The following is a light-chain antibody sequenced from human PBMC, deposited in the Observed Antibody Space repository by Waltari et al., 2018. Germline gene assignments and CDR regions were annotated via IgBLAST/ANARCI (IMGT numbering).Light chain of an antibody. CDR3: QQRYTWPLA. CDR2: DAS. V-gene: IGKV3-11*01. CDR1: QTISNS. Sequence: EIVLTQSPATLSLSPGQSAALSCRASQTISNSLAWYQQKPGQPPRLVIYDASNRATDIPARFSGSGSETDFNLTISSLEAEDFAVYYCQQRYTWPLAFGGGTTVEIK. J-gene: IGKJ4*01.